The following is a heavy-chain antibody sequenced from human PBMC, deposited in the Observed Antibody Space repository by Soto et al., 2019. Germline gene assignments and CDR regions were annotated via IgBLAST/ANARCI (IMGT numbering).Heavy chain of an antibody. CDR3: ARDPYYDILTGYLTPGYFDY. Sequence: ASVKVSCKASGYTFTSYGISWVRQAPGQGLEWMGWISAYNGNTNYAQKLQGRVTMTTDTSTSTAYMELRSLRSDDTAAYYCARDPYYDILTGYLTPGYFDYWGQGTLVTVSS. CDR1: GYTFTSYG. J-gene: IGHJ4*02. V-gene: IGHV1-18*01. D-gene: IGHD3-9*01. CDR2: ISAYNGNT.